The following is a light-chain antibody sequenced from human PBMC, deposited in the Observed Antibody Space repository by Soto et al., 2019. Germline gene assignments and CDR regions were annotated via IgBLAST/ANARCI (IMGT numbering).Light chain of an antibody. CDR3: QQYGSSPVYT. J-gene: IGKJ2*01. Sequence: EIVLTQSPGTLSLSPGERATLSCRASQSVSSSYLAWYKQKPGQAPRLLIYGASSRASGIPDRFSGSGSGTDFTLTLSRLEPEDFAVYYCQQYGSSPVYTFGQGTKLEIK. V-gene: IGKV3-20*01. CDR2: GAS. CDR1: QSVSSSY.